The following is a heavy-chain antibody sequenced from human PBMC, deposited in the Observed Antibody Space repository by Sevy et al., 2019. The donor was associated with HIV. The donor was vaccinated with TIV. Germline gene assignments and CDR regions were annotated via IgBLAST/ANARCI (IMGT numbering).Heavy chain of an antibody. CDR3: ARGRGGYSDYDYFDY. V-gene: IGHV3-21*01. D-gene: IGHD5-12*01. CDR1: GFTFSSYS. Sequence: GGSLRLSCAASGFTFSSYSMNWVRQAPGKGLEWVSSISSSSSYIYYADSVKGRFTISRDNAKNSLYLQMNSLRAEDTAVYYCARGRGGYSDYDYFDYWGQGTLVTVSS. CDR2: ISSSSSYI. J-gene: IGHJ4*02.